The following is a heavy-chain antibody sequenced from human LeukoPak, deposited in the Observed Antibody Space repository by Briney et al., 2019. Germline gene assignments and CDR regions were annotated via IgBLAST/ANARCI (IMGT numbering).Heavy chain of an antibody. CDR3: ARCELDCSSTSCYGNYYYYMDV. CDR2: ISYDGSNK. J-gene: IGHJ6*03. Sequence: PGGSLRLSRAASGFTFSSYAMHWVRQAPGKGLEWVAVISYDGSNKYYADFVKGRFTISRDNSKNTLYLQMNSLRAEDTAVYYCARCELDCSSTSCYGNYYYYMDVWGKGTTVTVSS. D-gene: IGHD2-2*01. V-gene: IGHV3-30-3*01. CDR1: GFTFSSYA.